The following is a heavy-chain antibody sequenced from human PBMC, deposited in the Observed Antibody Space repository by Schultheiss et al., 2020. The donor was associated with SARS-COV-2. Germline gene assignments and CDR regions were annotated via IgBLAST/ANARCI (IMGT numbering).Heavy chain of an antibody. CDR2: ISGSGGST. Sequence: GGSLRLSCAASGFTFSSYAMHWVRQAPGKGLEWVSAISGSGGSTYYADSVKGRFTISRDNAKNSLYLHMNSLRAEDTAVYYCARECVTTGTTFLEQWGHGTLVTVSS. CDR1: GFTFSSYA. D-gene: IGHD4-11*01. CDR3: ARECVTTGTTFLEQ. V-gene: IGHV3-23*01. J-gene: IGHJ4*01.